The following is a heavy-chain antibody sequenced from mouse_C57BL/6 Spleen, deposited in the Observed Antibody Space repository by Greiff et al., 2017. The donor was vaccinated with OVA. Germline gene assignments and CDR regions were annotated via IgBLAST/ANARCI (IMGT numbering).Heavy chain of an antibody. J-gene: IGHJ4*01. D-gene: IGHD2-4*01. CDR3: ARLGPSTMITTRGYYYAMDY. CDR1: GYTFTNYW. CDR2: IYPGGGYT. V-gene: IGHV1-63*01. Sequence: VQLQQSGAELVRPGTSVKMSCKASGYTFTNYWIGWAKQRPGHGLEWIGDIYPGGGYTNYNEKFKGKATLTADKSSSTAYMQFSSLTSEDSAIYYCARLGPSTMITTRGYYYAMDYWGQGTSVTVSS.